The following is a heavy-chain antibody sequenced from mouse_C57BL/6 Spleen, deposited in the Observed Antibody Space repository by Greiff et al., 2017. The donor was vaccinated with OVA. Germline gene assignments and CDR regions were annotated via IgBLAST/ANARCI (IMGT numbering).Heavy chain of an antibody. J-gene: IGHJ1*03. CDR3: TKDSNWYFDV. Sequence: EVQLQQSGAELVRPGASVKLSCTASGFNIKDDYMHWVKQRPEQGLEWIGWIDPENGDTEYASKFQGKATITADTSSNTAYLQLSSLTSEDTAVYYCTKDSNWYFDVWGTGTTVTVSS. V-gene: IGHV14-4*01. D-gene: IGHD2-5*01. CDR1: GFNIKDDY. CDR2: IDPENGDT.